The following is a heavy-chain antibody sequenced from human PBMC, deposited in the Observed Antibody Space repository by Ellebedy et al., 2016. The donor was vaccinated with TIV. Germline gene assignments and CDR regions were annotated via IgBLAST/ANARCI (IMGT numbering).Heavy chain of an antibody. CDR3: ASLCDTVPGDSYTMDV. V-gene: IGHV5-10-1*01. J-gene: IGHJ6*02. CDR1: GYIFTNLW. D-gene: IGHD3-16*01. Sequence: GESLKISCKGSGYIFTNLWISWVRQLPGKGLAGMGRIDPSNSNTNYLPSFQGHVTISSDKSISTAYLQWTNLSASDTDMYYCASLCDTVPGDSYTMDVWGQGTTVTVSS. CDR2: IDPSNSNT.